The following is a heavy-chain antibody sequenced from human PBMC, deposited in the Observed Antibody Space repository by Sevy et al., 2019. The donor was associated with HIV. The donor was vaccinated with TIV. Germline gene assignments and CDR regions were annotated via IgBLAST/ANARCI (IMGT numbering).Heavy chain of an antibody. Sequence: GGSLRLSCAASGFTFSDHYMEWVRQAPGKGLEWVGRIRNKADSYTTEYAASVKGRFTISGDYSKNSRYLLMNSLKTEETAVYYCATHAGIAAAGRVFDYWGQGTLVTVSS. CDR2: IRNKADSYTT. CDR1: GFTFSDHY. J-gene: IGHJ4*02. D-gene: IGHD6-13*01. CDR3: ATHAGIAAAGRVFDY. V-gene: IGHV3-72*01.